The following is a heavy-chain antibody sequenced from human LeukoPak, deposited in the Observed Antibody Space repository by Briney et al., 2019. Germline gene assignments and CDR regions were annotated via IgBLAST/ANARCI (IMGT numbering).Heavy chain of an antibody. D-gene: IGHD5-24*01. J-gene: IGHJ4*02. CDR3: AREMATIVNQFDY. V-gene: IGHV1-2*02. CDR1: GYXFTDYF. Sequence: ASVKVSCKASGYXFTDYFMHWVRQAPGQGLEWMGWINANSGGTNYAQNFQGRVTMTRDTSTTTAYMELRSLRSDDTAVYYCAREMATIVNQFDYWGQGTLVTVSS. CDR2: INANSGGT.